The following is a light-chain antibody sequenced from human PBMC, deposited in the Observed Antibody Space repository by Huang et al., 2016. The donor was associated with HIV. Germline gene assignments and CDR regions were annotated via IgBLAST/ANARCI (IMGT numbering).Light chain of an antibody. CDR3: MQGKHFPRT. CDR1: QSLLHSDGKTY. Sequence: DIVMIQTPLSLSVTPGQPASISCKSSQSLLHSDGKTYLYWYLQKPGQFPHLLIYEVSGRFSGVPDRFSGSGSGTDFTLKISRVEAEDVGVYYCMQGKHFPRTFGQGTKVEIK. V-gene: IGKV2-29*02. CDR2: EVS. J-gene: IGKJ1*01.